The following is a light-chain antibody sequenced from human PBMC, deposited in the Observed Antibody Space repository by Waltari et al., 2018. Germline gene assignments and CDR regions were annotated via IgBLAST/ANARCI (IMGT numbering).Light chain of an antibody. J-gene: IGLJ1*01. CDR3: QSYDSSLSGAYV. Sequence: QSVLTQPPSVSGAPGQRVSISGTGSDSNIRAGSALQWSQHLPGTAPKLLMYANSIRPHGVPDRFSGSKSGTSVSLAITGLQGEDEADYYCQSYDSSLSGAYVFGTGTKVTVL. V-gene: IGLV1-40*01. CDR2: ANS. CDR1: DSNIRAGSA.